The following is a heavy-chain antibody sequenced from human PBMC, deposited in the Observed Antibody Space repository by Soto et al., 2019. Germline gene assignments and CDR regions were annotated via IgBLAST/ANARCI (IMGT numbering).Heavy chain of an antibody. Sequence: EVQVLESGGGSVQPGGSLRLSCATSGFTFSSYALSWVRQAPGKGLEWVSAISVSGGSTYYADSVKGRFTMSGDNSRNTVYLQMNSLRADDTAVYYCARGSYGDYDYWGQGTLVTVSS. CDR2: ISVSGGST. CDR1: GFTFSSYA. D-gene: IGHD4-17*01. CDR3: ARGSYGDYDY. V-gene: IGHV3-23*01. J-gene: IGHJ4*02.